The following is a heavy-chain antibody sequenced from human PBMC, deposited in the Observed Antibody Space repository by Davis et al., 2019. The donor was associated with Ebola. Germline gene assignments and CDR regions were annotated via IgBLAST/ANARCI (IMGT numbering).Heavy chain of an antibody. CDR1: GFTISSYS. CDR2: ITTTSDR. D-gene: IGHD3-22*01. J-gene: IGHJ5*02. Sequence: GESLKISCVASGFTISSYSMNWVRQAPGKGLEWVSSITTTSDRHYIDSVRGRFTISRDNARNSLSLQMNSLSAEDTAVYYCARDRDYYDRSAYHPRGWFDLWGQGTLVIVSS. CDR3: ARDRDYYDRSAYHPRGWFDL. V-gene: IGHV3-21*01.